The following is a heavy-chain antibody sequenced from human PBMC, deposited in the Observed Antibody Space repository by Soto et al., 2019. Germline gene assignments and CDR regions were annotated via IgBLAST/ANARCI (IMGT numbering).Heavy chain of an antibody. J-gene: IGHJ6*02. CDR3: ASPYSSSSHGMDV. V-gene: IGHV5-51*01. CDR2: IYPGDSDT. D-gene: IGHD6-6*01. Sequence: RESLKISCKGSGYSFTSYWIGWVRQMPGKGLEWMGIIYPGDSDTRYSPSFQGQVTISADKSISTAYLQWSSLKASDTAMYYCASPYSSSSHGMDVWGQGTKVTVSS. CDR1: GYSFTSYW.